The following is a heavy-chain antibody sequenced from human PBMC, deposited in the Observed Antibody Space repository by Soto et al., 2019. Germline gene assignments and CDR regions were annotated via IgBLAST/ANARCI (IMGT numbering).Heavy chain of an antibody. V-gene: IGHV3-30*03. CDR1: GFVFGGFG. Sequence: QVELVESGGGVVRPGKSLTVSCTGSGFVFGGFGMHWVRQTPGKGLEWLGMASYDGTYKYFADSVKGRFTISRDNGINTVYLQMDSLGLEDTVLYYCARGGDVLDYWGRGTLVTVSS. CDR2: ASYDGTYK. CDR3: ARGGDVLDY. J-gene: IGHJ4*02. D-gene: IGHD3-16*01.